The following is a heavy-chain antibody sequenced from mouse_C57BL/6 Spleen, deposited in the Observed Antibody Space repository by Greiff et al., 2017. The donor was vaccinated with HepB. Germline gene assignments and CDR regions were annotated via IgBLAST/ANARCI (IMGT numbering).Heavy chain of an antibody. CDR3: ARAEGYYASGAMVY. Sequence: EVTLMESGPELVKPGASVKIPCKASGYTFTDYNMDWVKQSHGKSSEWIGDINPNNGGTIYNQKFKGKATLTVDKSSSTAYMVLRSLTSEDTAVYYCARAEGYYASGAMVYWGQGASVTGSS. CDR2: INPNNGGT. CDR1: GYTFTDYN. J-gene: IGHJ4*01. V-gene: IGHV1-18*01. D-gene: IGHD2-3*01.